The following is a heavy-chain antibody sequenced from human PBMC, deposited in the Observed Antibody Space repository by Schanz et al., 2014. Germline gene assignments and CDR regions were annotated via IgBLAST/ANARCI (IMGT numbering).Heavy chain of an antibody. CDR3: ARAAGPVDY. J-gene: IGHJ4*02. Sequence: QVQLQESGPGLVKPSQTLSLTCAVSGGSISSGGYSWNWIRQPPGKGLEWIVYIYYSGSTYYNPSLKSRVTISVDTSKNQSSLMLGSVTAADTAVYYCARAAGPVDYWGQGTLVTVSS. V-gene: IGHV4-30-4*07. D-gene: IGHD6-13*01. CDR1: GGSISSGGYS. CDR2: IYYSGST.